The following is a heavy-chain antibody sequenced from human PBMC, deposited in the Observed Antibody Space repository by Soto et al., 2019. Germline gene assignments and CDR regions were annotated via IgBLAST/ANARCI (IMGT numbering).Heavy chain of an antibody. V-gene: IGHV1-2*04. J-gene: IGHJ6*02. CDR3: ARGDSTDCSNGVCSFFYNHDMDV. CDR2: INPKSGGT. D-gene: IGHD2-8*01. CDR1: GYSFTEYH. Sequence: SVKVSCRASGYSFTEYHIHWVRQAPVQGLEWLGRINPKSGGTSTAQKFQGWVTMTTDTSISTASMELTRLTSDDTAIYYCARGDSTDCSNGVCSFFYNHDMDVWGQGTTVTVSS.